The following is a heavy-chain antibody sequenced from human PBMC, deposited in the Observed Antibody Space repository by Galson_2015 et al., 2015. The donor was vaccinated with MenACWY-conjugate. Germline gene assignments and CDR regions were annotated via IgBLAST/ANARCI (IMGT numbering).Heavy chain of an antibody. Sequence: SLRLSCAASGFTFSSYWMHWVRQAPGKGLVWVSRVNSDGSGTGYADSVKGRFPISRDNAKNMLFLQMNSLKVEDTAVYYCARSYVPGSDRKNYYMDVWGRGTTVTVSS. V-gene: IGHV3-74*01. CDR3: ARSYVPGSDRKNYYMDV. D-gene: IGHD3-16*01. CDR1: GFTFSSYW. J-gene: IGHJ6*03. CDR2: VNSDGSGT.